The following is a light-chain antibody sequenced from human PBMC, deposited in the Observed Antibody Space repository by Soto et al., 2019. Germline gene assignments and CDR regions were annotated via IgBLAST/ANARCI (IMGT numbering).Light chain of an antibody. V-gene: IGKV3-20*01. CDR3: HQYGSSPST. CDR2: GSS. J-gene: IGKJ1*01. Sequence: EIVLTQSPGTLSLSPGDTATLSCRASQSVYSTYLAWYQHKVGQAPRLLIYGSSTRATGIPDRFSGSGSGTDFTLTIRRLEPEDFAVYYGHQYGSSPSTFGQGTKVEVK. CDR1: QSVYSTY.